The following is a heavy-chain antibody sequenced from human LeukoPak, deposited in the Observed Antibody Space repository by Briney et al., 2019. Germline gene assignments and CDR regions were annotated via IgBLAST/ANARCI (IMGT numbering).Heavy chain of an antibody. J-gene: IGHJ4*02. Sequence: GGSLRLSCTASGLTFSTSGFNWVRQAPGKGLEWVASIGPTGSDRYHADSIKGRFTISRDNANNFLYLQMNSLRAENTAVYYCATETNGRHYDYWGQGTLLTVSS. CDR2: IGPTGSDR. D-gene: IGHD1-14*01. V-gene: IGHV3-21*06. CDR3: ATETNGRHYDY. CDR1: GLTFSTSG.